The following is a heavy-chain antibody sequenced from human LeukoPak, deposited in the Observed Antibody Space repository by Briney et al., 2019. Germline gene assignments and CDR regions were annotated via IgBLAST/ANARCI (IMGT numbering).Heavy chain of an antibody. CDR1: GASISSYY. J-gene: IGHJ4*02. CDR2: IYTSGST. D-gene: IGHD3-3*01. Sequence: SETLSLTCTVSGASISSYYWIWIRQPAGKGLEWIGRIYTSGSTNYNPSLKSRVTMSVDTSKNQFSLKLSSVTAADTAVYYCARDTIFGVVRSFDYWGQGTLVTVSS. CDR3: ARDTIFGVVRSFDY. V-gene: IGHV4-4*07.